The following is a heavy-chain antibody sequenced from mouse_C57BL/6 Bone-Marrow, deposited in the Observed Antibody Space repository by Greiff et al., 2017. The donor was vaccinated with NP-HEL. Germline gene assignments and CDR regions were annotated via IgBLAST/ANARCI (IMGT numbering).Heavy chain of an antibody. D-gene: IGHD1-1*01. V-gene: IGHV10-3*01. CDR1: GFTFNTYA. CDR3: VKGVVAHWYFDV. Sequence: EVKVVESGGGLVQPKGSLKLSCAASGFTFNTYAMHWVRQAPGKGLEWVARIRSKSSNYATYYADSVKDRFTISRDDSQSMLYLQMNSLKTEDTAMYYCVKGVVAHWYFDVWGTGTTVTVSS. J-gene: IGHJ1*03. CDR2: IRSKSSNYAT.